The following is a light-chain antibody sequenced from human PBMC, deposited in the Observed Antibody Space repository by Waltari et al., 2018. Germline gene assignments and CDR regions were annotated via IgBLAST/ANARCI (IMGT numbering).Light chain of an antibody. CDR3: QQYDDLGVT. V-gene: IGKV3-20*01. Sequence: EVVLTQSPSTLSLSPGERTILSCRASQRVSSRYLAWYQQKPGQAPRLLIFAVSSRATGIPDRFSGSGSGTDFTLIINRLEPEDFAVYYCQQYDDLGVTFGGGTKVEIK. J-gene: IGKJ4*01. CDR2: AVS. CDR1: QRVSSRY.